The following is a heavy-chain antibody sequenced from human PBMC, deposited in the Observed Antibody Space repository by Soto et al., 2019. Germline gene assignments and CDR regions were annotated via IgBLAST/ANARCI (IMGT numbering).Heavy chain of an antibody. V-gene: IGHV1-8*01. CDR1: GYTFTSYD. CDR2: MNPNSGNT. D-gene: IGHD3-16*01. Sequence: QVQLVQSGAEVKKPGASVKVSCKASGYTFTSYDINWVRQATGQGLEWMGWMNPNSGNTGYAQKFQGRVTMTRNTSISTAYMELSSLRSEDTAVYHCARVGGNYDYVWGASDYWGQGTLVTVSS. J-gene: IGHJ4*02. CDR3: ARVGGNYDYVWGASDY.